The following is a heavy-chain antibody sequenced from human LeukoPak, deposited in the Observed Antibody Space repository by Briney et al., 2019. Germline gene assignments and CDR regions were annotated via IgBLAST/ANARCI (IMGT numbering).Heavy chain of an antibody. CDR3: AKDYNNGFDY. J-gene: IGHJ4*02. CDR2: IRYDGSTK. Sequence: PGGSLRLSCAASGFSFSGYGMHWVRQAPGKGLEWVTFIRYDGSTKSYADSVKGRFTIARGNSKNTLYLQMNSLRAEDTAVYFCAKDYNNGFDYWGQGALVTVSS. V-gene: IGHV3-30*02. D-gene: IGHD1-14*01. CDR1: GFSFSGYG.